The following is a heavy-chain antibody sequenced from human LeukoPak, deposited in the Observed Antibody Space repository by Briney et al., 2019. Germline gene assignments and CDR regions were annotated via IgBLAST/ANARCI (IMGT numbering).Heavy chain of an antibody. D-gene: IGHD5-18*01. Sequence: PGGSLRLSCAASGFTFTNYNMNWVRQASGKGLEWVSYITSSSTTIYYADSVKGRFTISGDNAKNSLYLQMNSLGDEDTAVYYCARGHTSMGRTFDYWGQGTLVTVSS. CDR3: ARGHTSMGRTFDY. J-gene: IGHJ4*02. V-gene: IGHV3-48*02. CDR1: GFTFTNYN. CDR2: ITSSSTTI.